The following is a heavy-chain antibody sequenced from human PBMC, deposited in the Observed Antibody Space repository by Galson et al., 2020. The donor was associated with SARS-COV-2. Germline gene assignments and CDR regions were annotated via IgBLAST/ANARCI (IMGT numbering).Heavy chain of an antibody. V-gene: IGHV3-30-3*01. J-gene: IGHJ6*02. CDR1: GFTFSTYP. Sequence: GGSLRLSCAASGFTFSTYPMHWVRQAPGKGLEWVAVISYDGINKQYADSVKGRFTISRDNSKNTGHLQMSSLRPEDTAVYYCARDSSGEGYYYGMDVWGQGTTVTVSS. CDR3: ARDSSGEGYYYGMDV. CDR2: ISYDGINK. D-gene: IGHD7-27*01.